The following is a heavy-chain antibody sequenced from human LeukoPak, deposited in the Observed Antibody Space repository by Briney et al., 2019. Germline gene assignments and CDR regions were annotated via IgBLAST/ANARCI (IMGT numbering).Heavy chain of an antibody. CDR1: GGSFSGYY. CDR3: ARSPLPRGYLNGPTTHWFDP. D-gene: IGHD1-26*01. Sequence: SETLSLTCAVYGGSFSGYYWSWIRQPPGKGLEWIGEINHSGSTNYNPSLKSRVTISVDTSKNQFSLKLSSVTAADTAVCYCARSPLPRGYLNGPTTHWFDPWGQGTLVTVSS. V-gene: IGHV4-34*01. CDR2: INHSGST. J-gene: IGHJ5*02.